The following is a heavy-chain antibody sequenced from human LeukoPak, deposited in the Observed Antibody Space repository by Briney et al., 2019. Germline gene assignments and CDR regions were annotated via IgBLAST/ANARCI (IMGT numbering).Heavy chain of an antibody. CDR3: AREVGSTGWFDP. J-gene: IGHJ5*02. Sequence: PSQTLSLTCAISGDSVSSNSAAWIWIRQSPSRGLEWLGRTYYRSKWYDDYPVSVKSRITINPDTSRNHFSLQLNSVTPEDTVIYYCAREVGSTGWFDPWGQGTLVTVSS. V-gene: IGHV6-1*01. D-gene: IGHD1-26*01. CDR1: GDSVSSNSAA. CDR2: TYYRSKWYD.